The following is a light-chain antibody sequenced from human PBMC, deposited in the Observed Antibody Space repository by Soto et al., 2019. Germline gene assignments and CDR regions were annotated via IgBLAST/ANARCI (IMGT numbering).Light chain of an antibody. Sequence: ETVLTQFPGTLSLSPGERATLSCRASQSVRSGYLAWYQQKPGQSPRLLIYGASNRATGIPARFSGSGSGTDFTLTISSLQPEDFATYYCLQHSSYPLITFGQGTRLEIK. J-gene: IGKJ5*01. CDR2: GAS. CDR3: LQHSSYPLIT. V-gene: IGKV3-20*01. CDR1: QSVRSGY.